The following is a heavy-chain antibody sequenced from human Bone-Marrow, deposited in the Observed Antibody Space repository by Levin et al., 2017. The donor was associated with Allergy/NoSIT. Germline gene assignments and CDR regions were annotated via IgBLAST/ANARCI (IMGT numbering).Heavy chain of an antibody. V-gene: IGHV4-59*01. CDR2: VYYDGST. CDR1: GCSISNDY. CDR3: AREAACSGGSCNSPS. D-gene: IGHD2-15*01. Sequence: SETLSLVCTVSGCSISNDYWSWIRQPPGKGLEWIGYVYYDGSTRYNPSLESRVTISVDTSKNHFSLRLNSVTAADTAIYYCAREAACSGGSCNSPSWGQGTLVTVSS. J-gene: IGHJ5*02.